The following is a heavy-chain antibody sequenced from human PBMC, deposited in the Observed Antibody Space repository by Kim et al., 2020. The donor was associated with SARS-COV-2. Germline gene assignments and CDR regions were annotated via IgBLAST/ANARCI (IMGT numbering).Heavy chain of an antibody. CDR3: AKGHYYDSSGPDY. D-gene: IGHD3-22*01. V-gene: IGHV3-9*01. J-gene: IGHJ4*02. Sequence: YADSVTGRFTISRDNAKNSLYLQMNSLRAEDTALYYCAKGHYYDSSGPDYWGQGTLVTVSS.